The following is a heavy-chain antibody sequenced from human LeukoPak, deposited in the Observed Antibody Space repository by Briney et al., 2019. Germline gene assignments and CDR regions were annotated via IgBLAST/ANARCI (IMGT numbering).Heavy chain of an antibody. V-gene: IGHV4-39*07. Sequence: SETLSLTCTVSGVSISSSNSYWGWIRQPPGKGLEWIGSIYHSGSTYYNPSLKSRVTISVDTSKNQFSLKLTSVTAADTAVYYCARDAVVPASLLDYWGQGTLVTVSS. CDR2: IYHSGST. D-gene: IGHD2-2*01. CDR1: GVSISSSNSY. J-gene: IGHJ4*02. CDR3: ARDAVVPASLLDY.